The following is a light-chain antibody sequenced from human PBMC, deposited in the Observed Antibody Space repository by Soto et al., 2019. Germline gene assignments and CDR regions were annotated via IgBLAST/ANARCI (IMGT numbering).Light chain of an antibody. J-gene: IGKJ4*01. CDR2: GAS. V-gene: IGKV3-20*01. Sequence: ENVLTQSPGTLSLSPGERATLSCRASQTVSSSYLAWYQQKPGQAPRLLIYGASSRATGIPDRFSGSGSGTDFTLTITRLEPEDVAVYYCQQYDISPLTFGGGTKVEIK. CDR1: QTVSSSY. CDR3: QQYDISPLT.